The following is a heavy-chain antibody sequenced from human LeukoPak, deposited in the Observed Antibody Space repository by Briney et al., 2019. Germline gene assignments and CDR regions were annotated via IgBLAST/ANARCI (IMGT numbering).Heavy chain of an antibody. Sequence: ASVKVSCKASGYTLTGYYMHWVRQAPGQGLEWMGWINPNSGGTNYAQKFQGRVTMTRDTSISTAYMELSRLRSDGTAVYYCARSMVRGVIIPTAHYWGQGTLVTVSS. J-gene: IGHJ4*02. CDR3: ARSMVRGVIIPTAHY. CDR2: INPNSGGT. D-gene: IGHD3-10*01. V-gene: IGHV1-2*02. CDR1: GYTLTGYY.